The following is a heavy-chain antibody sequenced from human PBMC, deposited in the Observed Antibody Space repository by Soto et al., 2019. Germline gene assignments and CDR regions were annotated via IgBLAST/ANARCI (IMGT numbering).Heavy chain of an antibody. J-gene: IGHJ6*03. CDR1: GGSFSEYY. D-gene: IGHD6-19*01. CDR3: ARIGAKDSSGWYWYYNYMDV. V-gene: IGHV4-34*01. Sequence: SETLSLTCGIYGGSFSEYYWSWIRQPPGKGLEWIGEINQSGSTNYNPSLTSRVTISVDTSKNQFSLKLSSVTAADTAVYFCARIGAKDSSGWYWYYNYMDVWGKGTTVTVSS. CDR2: INQSGST.